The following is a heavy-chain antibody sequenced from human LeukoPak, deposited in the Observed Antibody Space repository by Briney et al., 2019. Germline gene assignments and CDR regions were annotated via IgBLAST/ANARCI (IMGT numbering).Heavy chain of an antibody. CDR2: ISSSSSYI. D-gene: IGHD3-3*01. CDR3: AKDLNFWSGYSGYYFDY. CDR1: GFTFSSYS. Sequence: GGSLRLSCAASGFTFSSYSMNWVRQAPGKGLEWVSSISSSSSYIYYADSVKGRFTISRDNSKNTLYLQMNSLRAEDTAVYHCAKDLNFWSGYSGYYFDYWGQGTLVTVSS. V-gene: IGHV3-21*01. J-gene: IGHJ4*02.